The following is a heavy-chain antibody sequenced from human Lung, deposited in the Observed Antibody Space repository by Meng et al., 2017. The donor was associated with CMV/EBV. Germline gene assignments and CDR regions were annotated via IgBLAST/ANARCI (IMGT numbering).Heavy chain of an antibody. CDR2: IYHSGST. CDR1: GGSISSSNW. CDR3: ASFPPPGKQWLVTDY. J-gene: IGHJ4*02. Sequence: QVPVQEAAPGLVKPSGTLSLTCAVSGGSISSSNWWSWVRQPPGKGLEWIGEIYHSGSTNYNPSLKSRVTISVDKSKNQFSLKLSSVTAADTAVYYCASFPPPGKQWLVTDYWGQGTLVTVSS. V-gene: IGHV4-4*02. D-gene: IGHD6-19*01.